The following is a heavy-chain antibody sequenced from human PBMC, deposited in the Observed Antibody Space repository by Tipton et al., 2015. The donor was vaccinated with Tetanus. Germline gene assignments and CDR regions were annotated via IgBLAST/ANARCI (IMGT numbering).Heavy chain of an antibody. D-gene: IGHD5-18*01. CDR1: GGSISSSSYY. Sequence: TLSLTCTVSGGSISSSSYYWGWIRQPPGKGLEWIGSIYYSGSTYYNPSLKSRVTISVDTSKNQFSLKLSSVTAADTAVYYCARGYSYGGGWFDPRGQGTLITVSS. CDR2: IYYSGST. CDR3: ARGYSYGGGWFDP. J-gene: IGHJ5*02. V-gene: IGHV4-39*01.